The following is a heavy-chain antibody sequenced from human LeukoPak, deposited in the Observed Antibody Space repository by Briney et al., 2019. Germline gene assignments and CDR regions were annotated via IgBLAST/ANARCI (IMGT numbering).Heavy chain of an antibody. Sequence: SVTVSCKASGGTFSSYAISWVRQAPGQGLEWMGRIIPIFGTANYAQKFQGRVTITTDESTSTAYMELSSLRSEDTAVYYCASDDKYYFDYWGQGTLVTVSS. J-gene: IGHJ4*02. CDR1: GGTFSSYA. V-gene: IGHV1-69*05. CDR2: IIPIFGTA. CDR3: ASDDKYYFDY. D-gene: IGHD3-9*01.